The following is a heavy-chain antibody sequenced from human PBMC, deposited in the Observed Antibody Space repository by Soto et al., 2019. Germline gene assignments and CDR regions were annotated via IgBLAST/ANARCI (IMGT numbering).Heavy chain of an antibody. V-gene: IGHV3-74*01. J-gene: IGHJ4*01. CDR2: ISSDGSIT. D-gene: IGHD3-9*01. CDR1: GFTFSSYW. CDR3: AIVYRLRYFDWDGGAPQFVY. Sequence: PLWSLRLSCAASGFTFSSYWMYWVRQAPGKGLVWVSRISSDGSITSYADSVKGRFTISRDDAKNTLYLQMNSLRAEDTAVYYCAIVYRLRYFDWDGGAPQFVYWCHATRFTDSS.